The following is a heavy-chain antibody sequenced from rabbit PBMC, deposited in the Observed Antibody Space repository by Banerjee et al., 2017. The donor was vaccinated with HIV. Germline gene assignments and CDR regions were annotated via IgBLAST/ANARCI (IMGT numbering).Heavy chain of an antibody. CDR3: ASSTGYYTFNL. Sequence: QEQLEESGGDLVKPEGSLTLTCTASGFDFSSNAMCWVRQAPGKGPEWIACIYSGDGSTYYASWAKGRFTISLDNAQNTVFLQMTSLTAADTATYFCASSTGYYTFNLWGPGTLVTVS. CDR2: IYSGDGST. J-gene: IGHJ4*01. V-gene: IGHV1S47*01. CDR1: GFDFSSNA. D-gene: IGHD1-1*01.